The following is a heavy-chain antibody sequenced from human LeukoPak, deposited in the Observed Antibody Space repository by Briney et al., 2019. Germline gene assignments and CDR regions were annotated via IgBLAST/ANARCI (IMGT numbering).Heavy chain of an antibody. CDR3: ARARSGQWLAPTLFDY. J-gene: IGHJ4*02. D-gene: IGHD6-19*01. CDR2: ISYDGSNK. Sequence: GGSLRLSCAASGFTFSSYAMHWVRQAPGKGLEWVAVISYDGSNKYYADSVKGRFTISRDNSKNTLYLQMNSLRAEDTAVYYCARARSGQWLAPTLFDYWGQGTLATVSS. V-gene: IGHV3-30-3*01. CDR1: GFTFSSYA.